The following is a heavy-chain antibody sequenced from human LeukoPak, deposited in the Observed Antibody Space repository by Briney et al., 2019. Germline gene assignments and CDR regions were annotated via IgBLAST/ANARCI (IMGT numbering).Heavy chain of an antibody. CDR2: IYSSGST. CDR3: ARARRWNAAVEGWWFDP. CDR1: GDSISSYY. D-gene: IGHD1-1*01. Sequence: KPSETLSLTCTVSGDSISSYYWSWIRQPAGKGLEWIGRIYSSGSTNYNPSLKSRVTMSVDTSKNQFSLKLSSVTAADTAVYYCARARRWNAAVEGWWFDPWGQGTLVTVSS. V-gene: IGHV4-4*07. J-gene: IGHJ5*02.